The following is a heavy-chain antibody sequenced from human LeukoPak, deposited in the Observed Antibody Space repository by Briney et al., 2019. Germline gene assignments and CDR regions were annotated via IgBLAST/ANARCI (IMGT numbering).Heavy chain of an antibody. CDR2: ISYDGDNK. Sequence: PGGSLRLSCAASGFTFSNYAMHWVRQAPGKGLEWVAVISYDGDNKYYADSVKGRFTMSRDNSKNTLYLQMNSLRAEDTAVYYCAKATVTTGGVDYWGQGTLVTVSS. J-gene: IGHJ4*02. CDR1: GFTFSNYA. D-gene: IGHD4-17*01. V-gene: IGHV3-30*04. CDR3: AKATVTTGGVDY.